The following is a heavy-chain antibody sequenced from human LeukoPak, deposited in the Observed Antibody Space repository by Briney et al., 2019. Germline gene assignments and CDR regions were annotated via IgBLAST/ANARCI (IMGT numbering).Heavy chain of an antibody. J-gene: IGHJ3*02. CDR1: GGSISSSSYY. V-gene: IGHV4-39*01. Sequence: PSETPSLTCTVSGGSISSSSYYWGWIRQPPGKGLEWIGSIYYSGSTYYNPSLKSRVTISVDTSKNQFSLKLSSVTAADTAVYYCARHKGGLGSGSYYKESDAFDIWGQGTMVTVSS. D-gene: IGHD3-10*01. CDR2: IYYSGST. CDR3: ARHKGGLGSGSYYKESDAFDI.